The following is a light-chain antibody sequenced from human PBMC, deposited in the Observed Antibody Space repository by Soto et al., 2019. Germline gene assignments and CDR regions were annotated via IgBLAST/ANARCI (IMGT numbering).Light chain of an antibody. J-gene: IGLJ2*01. CDR1: SSNVGGYNY. CDR2: EVT. V-gene: IGLV2-8*01. Sequence: QSALTQPPSASGSPGQSVTISCTGSSSNVGGYNYVSWYQQHPGKAPQLMIYEVTKRPSGVPDRFSGSKSGNTASLTVSGLQAEDEADYDCSSYAGSNNLLVFGGGTKVTVL. CDR3: SSYAGSNNLLV.